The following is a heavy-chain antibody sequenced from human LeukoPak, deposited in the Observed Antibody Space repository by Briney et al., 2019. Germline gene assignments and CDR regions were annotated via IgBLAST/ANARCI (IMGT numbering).Heavy chain of an antibody. V-gene: IGHV7-4-1*02. CDR2: TNTNTGKP. J-gene: IGHJ1*01. D-gene: IGHD2-15*01. CDR3: ARGGQVYCSCGSCYPAYFQH. Sequence: GASVKASCKASGYTFTSYAMNWVRQAAGQGLEWRGWTNTNTGKPTYANGLTRRFVFSLDTSVSPAYLQISSLKAEDTAAYYCARGGQVYCSCGSCYPAYFQHWGQGTLVTVSS. CDR1: GYTFTSYA.